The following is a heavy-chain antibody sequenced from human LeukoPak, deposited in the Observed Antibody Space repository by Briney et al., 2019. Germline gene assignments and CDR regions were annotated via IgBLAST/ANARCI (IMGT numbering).Heavy chain of an antibody. CDR3: ARGGATVGDY. CDR2: ISSSSSYI. CDR1: GFTFSSYA. D-gene: IGHD4-17*01. Sequence: PGGSLRLSCAASGFTFSSYAMNWVRQAPGKGLEWVSSISSSSSYIYYADSVKGRFTISKDNAKNSLYLQMNSLRAEDTAVYYCARGGATVGDYWGQGTLVTVSS. V-gene: IGHV3-21*01. J-gene: IGHJ4*02.